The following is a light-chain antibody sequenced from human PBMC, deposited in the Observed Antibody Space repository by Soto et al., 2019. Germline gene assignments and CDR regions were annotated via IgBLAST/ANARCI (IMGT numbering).Light chain of an antibody. Sequence: EIVMTQSPATLSVSPGERVTLFCRASQSVNSRLAWYQQKPAQAPRLLLYDASTRTTGIPARFSGSGSGTEFTLTISSLQSEDFAVYYCQQYKNWPPEYTFGQGTKLEIK. V-gene: IGKV3-15*01. J-gene: IGKJ2*01. CDR3: QQYKNWPPEYT. CDR2: DAS. CDR1: QSVNSR.